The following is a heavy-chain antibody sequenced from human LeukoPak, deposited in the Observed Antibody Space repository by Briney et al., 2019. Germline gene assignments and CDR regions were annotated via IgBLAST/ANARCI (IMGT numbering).Heavy chain of an antibody. CDR3: ASSYDYFHNWFDP. Sequence: SETLSLTCTVSGGSISSSSYYWGWIRQPPGKGLEWIGSIYYSGSTYYNPSLKSRVTISVDTSKNQFSLKLSSVTAADTAVYYCASSYDYFHNWFDPWGQGTLVTVSS. CDR1: GGSISSSSYY. V-gene: IGHV4-39*07. CDR2: IYYSGST. D-gene: IGHD4-17*01. J-gene: IGHJ5*02.